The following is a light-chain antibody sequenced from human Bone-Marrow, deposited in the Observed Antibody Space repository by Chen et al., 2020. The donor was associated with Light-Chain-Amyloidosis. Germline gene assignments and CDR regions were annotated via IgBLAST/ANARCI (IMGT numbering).Light chain of an antibody. Sequence: EIVLTQSPAILSLSPGERATLSCRASQSVSRYLAWYQQNPGQAPRLLIYDASHRATGVPARFSGSGSGTDFTLTISSLEPEDFALYYCQQRANWPPLTFGGGTKVEIK. J-gene: IGKJ4*01. V-gene: IGKV3-11*01. CDR1: QSVSRY. CDR3: QQRANWPPLT. CDR2: DAS.